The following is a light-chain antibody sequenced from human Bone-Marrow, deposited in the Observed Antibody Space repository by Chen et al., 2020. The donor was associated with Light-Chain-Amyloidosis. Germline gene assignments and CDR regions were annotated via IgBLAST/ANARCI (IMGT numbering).Light chain of an antibody. J-gene: IGKJ4*01. CDR1: QTISSNY. CDR2: GSS. V-gene: IGKV3-20*01. CDR3: QQYGTSPLT. Sequence: EIVLSQSPGTLSLSPGEGANLSCRASQTISSNYLTCYHQKFGQAPRLLIYGSSSMSTGIPDRVTGSGTGTDFALTINKLEPEDFAMYYGQQYGTSPLTVGGGTKVEIK.